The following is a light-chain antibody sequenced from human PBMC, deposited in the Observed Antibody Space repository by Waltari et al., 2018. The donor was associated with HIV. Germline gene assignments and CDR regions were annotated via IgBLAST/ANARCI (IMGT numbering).Light chain of an antibody. Sequence: QSVLTQPPSASGTPGQRVTISCYGSSSNIGSNYVSWYQQLPGTAPKLLIYRNNQRPSGVRDRFAGSKSGTSASLAISARRSEDEADYYCAAWDDSLSGQDVVFGGGTKLTVL. CDR1: SSNIGSNY. J-gene: IGLJ2*01. CDR3: AAWDDSLSGQDVV. V-gene: IGLV1-47*01. CDR2: RNN.